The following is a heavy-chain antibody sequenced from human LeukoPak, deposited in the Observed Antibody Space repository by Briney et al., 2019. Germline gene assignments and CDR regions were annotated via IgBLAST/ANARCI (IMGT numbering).Heavy chain of an antibody. J-gene: IGHJ4*02. CDR2: INPNSGGT. CDR3: ARLDYYGSGSQKEFDY. V-gene: IGHV1-2*02. CDR1: GYTFTGYY. D-gene: IGHD3-10*01. Sequence: ASVTVSCKASGYTFTGYYMHWVRQAPGQGLEWMGWINPNSGGTNYAQKFQGRVTMTRDTSISTAYMELSRLRSDDTAVYYCARLDYYGSGSQKEFDYWGQGTLVTVSS.